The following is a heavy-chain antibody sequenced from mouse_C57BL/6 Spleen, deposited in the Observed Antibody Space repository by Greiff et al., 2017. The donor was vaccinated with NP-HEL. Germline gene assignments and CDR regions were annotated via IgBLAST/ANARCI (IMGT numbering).Heavy chain of an antibody. CDR2: ISSGSSTI. CDR1: GFTFSDYG. V-gene: IGHV5-17*01. CDR3: AINYYGSSSYAMDY. Sequence: DVKLVESGGGLVKPGGSLKLSCAASGFTFSDYGMHWVRQAPEKGLEWVAYISSGSSTIYYADTVKGRFTISRDNAKNTLFLQMTSLRSEDTAMYYCAINYYGSSSYAMDYWGQGTSVTVSS. D-gene: IGHD1-1*01. J-gene: IGHJ4*01.